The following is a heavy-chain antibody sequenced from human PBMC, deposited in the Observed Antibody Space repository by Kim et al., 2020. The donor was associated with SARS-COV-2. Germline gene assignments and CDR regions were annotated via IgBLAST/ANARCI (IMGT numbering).Heavy chain of an antibody. V-gene: IGHV3-21*01. D-gene: IGHD3-16*02. CDR3: ARVDRGSYRSFDY. Sequence: GGSLRLSCAASGFTFSSYSMNWVRQAPGKGLEWVSSISSSSSYIYYADSVKGRFTISRDNAKNSLYLQMNSLRAEDTAVYYCARVDRGSYRSFDYWGQGTLVTVSS. CDR1: GFTFSSYS. J-gene: IGHJ4*02. CDR2: ISSSSSYI.